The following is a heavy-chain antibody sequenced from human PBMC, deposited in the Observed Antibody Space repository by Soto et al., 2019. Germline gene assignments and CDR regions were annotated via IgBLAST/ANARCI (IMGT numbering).Heavy chain of an antibody. Sequence: GGSLRLSCAASGFTFSNAWMNWVRQAPGKGLEWVGRIKSKTDGGTTDYAAPVKGRFTISRDDSKNTLYLQMNSLKTEDTAVYYCTTEDIDGSDSLFNSWQQLVRRWYYWGQGTLVTVSS. CDR1: GFTFSNAW. CDR3: TTEDIDGSDSLFNSWQQLVRRWYY. CDR2: IKSKTDGGTT. V-gene: IGHV3-15*07. J-gene: IGHJ4*02. D-gene: IGHD6-13*01.